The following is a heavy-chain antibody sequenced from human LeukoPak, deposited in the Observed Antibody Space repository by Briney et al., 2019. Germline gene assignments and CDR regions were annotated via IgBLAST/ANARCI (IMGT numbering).Heavy chain of an antibody. CDR1: GGSISSGSYY. V-gene: IGHV4-61*02. Sequence: PSETLSLTCTVSGGSISSGSYYWSWIRQPAGKGLEWIGRIYTSGSTNYNPSLKSRVTISIDTSKNQFSLKLSSVTAADTAVYYCARGLRWTTEFDYWGQGTLVTVSS. CDR3: ARGLRWTTEFDY. CDR2: IYTSGST. D-gene: IGHD4-11*01. J-gene: IGHJ4*02.